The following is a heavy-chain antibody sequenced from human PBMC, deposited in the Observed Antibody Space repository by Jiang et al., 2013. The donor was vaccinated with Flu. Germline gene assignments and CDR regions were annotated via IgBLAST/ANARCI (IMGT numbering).Heavy chain of an antibody. J-gene: IGHJ4*02. CDR1: AFTVSNSY. V-gene: IGHV3-66*01. Sequence: QLVESGGGLVQPGGSLRLSCAASAFTVSNSYISWVRRAPGKGLEWVSIIDTGGSTHYADSVKGRFTISRDNSKNTLYLQMNSLRAEDTAVYYCGRGAGFLIDYWGQGTLVTVSS. CDR2: IDTGGST. CDR3: GRGAGFLIDY. D-gene: IGHD1-1*01.